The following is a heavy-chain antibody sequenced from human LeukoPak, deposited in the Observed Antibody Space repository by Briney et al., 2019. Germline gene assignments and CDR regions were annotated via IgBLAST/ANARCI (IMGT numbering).Heavy chain of an antibody. CDR3: ARSGRGLATRFDP. V-gene: IGHV4-4*07. CDR1: GDSISSYY. D-gene: IGHD1-26*01. J-gene: IGHJ5*02. Sequence: SETLSLTCTVSGDSISSYYWSWIRQPAGQGLGWIGRIYTDGSTNYNPSLKSRVTVSADTSKNQISLKLDSVTAADTAVYYCARSGRGLATRFDPWGQGILVTVS. CDR2: IYTDGST.